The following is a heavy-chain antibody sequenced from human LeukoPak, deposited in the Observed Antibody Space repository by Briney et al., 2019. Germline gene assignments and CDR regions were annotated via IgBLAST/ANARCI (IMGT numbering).Heavy chain of an antibody. CDR1: GYTFTDYY. Sequence: ASVKISCKVSGYTFTDYYMHWVRQAPGKGLEWMGLVDPEDGETIYAEKFQGRVTITADTSTDTAYMELSSLRSEDTAVYYCATSHGQRYCSGRSCYLYVHWFDPWGQGTLVTVSS. J-gene: IGHJ5*02. D-gene: IGHD2-15*01. CDR2: VDPEDGET. CDR3: ATSHGQRYCSGRSCYLYVHWFDP. V-gene: IGHV1-69-2*01.